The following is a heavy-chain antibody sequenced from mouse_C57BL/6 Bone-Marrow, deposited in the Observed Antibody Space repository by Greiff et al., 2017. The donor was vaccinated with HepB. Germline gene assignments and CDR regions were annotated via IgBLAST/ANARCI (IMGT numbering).Heavy chain of an antibody. V-gene: IGHV1-18*01. CDR3: ARCYYGSSLYWYFDV. CDR1: GYTFTDYN. CDR2: INPNNGGT. D-gene: IGHD1-1*01. Sequence: VQLQQSGPELVKPGASVKIPCKASGYTFTDYNMDWVKQSHGKSLEWIGDINPNNGGTIYNQKFKGKATLTVDKSSSTAYMELRSLTSEDTAVYYCARCYYGSSLYWYFDVWGTGTTVTVSS. J-gene: IGHJ1*03.